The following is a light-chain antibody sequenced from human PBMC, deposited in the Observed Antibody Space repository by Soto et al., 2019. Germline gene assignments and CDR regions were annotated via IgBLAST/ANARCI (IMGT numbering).Light chain of an antibody. Sequence: QSALAQPASVSGSPGQSVTISCTGTSSDVGAYNSVSXXXXXXXXXPQLMIYKGTQRPSGVSNRFSGSTSGNAASLTISGLQAGDEADYFCCSSAPESTYVFGTGTKVTVL. J-gene: IGLJ1*01. CDR1: SSDVGAYNS. V-gene: IGLV2-23*01. CDR3: CSSAPESTYV. CDR2: KGT.